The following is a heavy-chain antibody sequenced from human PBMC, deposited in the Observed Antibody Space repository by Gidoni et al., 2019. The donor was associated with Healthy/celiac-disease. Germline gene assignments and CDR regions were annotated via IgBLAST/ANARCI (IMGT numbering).Heavy chain of an antibody. J-gene: IGHJ4*02. V-gene: IGHV4-39*01. CDR2: IYYSGST. Sequence: QLQLQEPGPGLVKPSETLSLTCTVSAGSISSSSYYWGWIRQPPGKGLEWIGSIYYSGSTYYNPSLKSRVTISVDTSKNQFSLKLSSVTAADTAVYYCARLRRRGVTTSYDYWGQGTLVTVSS. D-gene: IGHD4-17*01. CDR3: ARLRRRGVTTSYDY. CDR1: AGSISSSSYY.